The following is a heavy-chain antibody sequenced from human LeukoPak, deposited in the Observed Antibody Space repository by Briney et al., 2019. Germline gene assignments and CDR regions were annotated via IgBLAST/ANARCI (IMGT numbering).Heavy chain of an antibody. J-gene: IGHJ4*02. CDR1: GGSISSSSYY. V-gene: IGHV4-39*01. CDR3: ARSYDILTGPSFDY. D-gene: IGHD3-9*01. CDR2: IYYSGST. Sequence: SETLSLTCTVSGGSISSSSYYWGWIRQPPGKGLEWIGSIYYSGSTYYNPSLKSRVTISVDTSKNQFSLKLSSVTAADTAVYYCARSYDILTGPSFDYWGQGTLVTVSS.